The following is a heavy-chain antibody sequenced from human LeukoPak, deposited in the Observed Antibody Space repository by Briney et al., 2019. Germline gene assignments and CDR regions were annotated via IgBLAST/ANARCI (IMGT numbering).Heavy chain of an antibody. CDR1: GYSISSGYY. CDR2: IYHSGST. V-gene: IGHV4-38-2*02. D-gene: IGHD6-6*01. Sequence: SETLSLTCTVSGYSISSGYYWGWIRQPPGKGLEWIGSIYHSGSTYYNPSLKSRVTISVDTSKNQFYLKLSSVTAADTAVYYCARRRPKSIAARPGPFDYWGQGTLVTVSS. J-gene: IGHJ4*02. CDR3: ARRRPKSIAARPGPFDY.